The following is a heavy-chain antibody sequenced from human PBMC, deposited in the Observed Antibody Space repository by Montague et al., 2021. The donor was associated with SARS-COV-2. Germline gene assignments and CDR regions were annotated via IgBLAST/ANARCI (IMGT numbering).Heavy chain of an antibody. CDR1: GGSISHYY. CDR2: IYSSGGT. J-gene: IGHJ4*02. V-gene: IGHV4-59*01. Sequence: SETLSLTCAVSGGSISHYYWSWIRQPPGQGLEWIGYIYSSGGTNYNPSLKGRVTLSLDAAKNHFSLRLSSVTAADTAVYYCARRTDTLTGYYDYWGQGTLVTVSS. CDR3: ARRTDTLTGYYDY. D-gene: IGHD3-9*01.